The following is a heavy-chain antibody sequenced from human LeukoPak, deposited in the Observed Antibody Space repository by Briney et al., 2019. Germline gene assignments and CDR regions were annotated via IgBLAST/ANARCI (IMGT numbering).Heavy chain of an antibody. J-gene: IGHJ5*02. V-gene: IGHV5-51*01. CDR1: GYSFTNFW. D-gene: IGHD3-16*01. CDR2: ISPGDSGI. Sequence: GESLQISCQGSGYSFTNFWIGWVRQMPGKGLEWMGVISPGDSGIRYSPSFQGQVTISVDKSISTAYLQWSSLKASDSAMYYCAAGGASAPWGQGTLVTVSP. CDR3: AAGGASAP.